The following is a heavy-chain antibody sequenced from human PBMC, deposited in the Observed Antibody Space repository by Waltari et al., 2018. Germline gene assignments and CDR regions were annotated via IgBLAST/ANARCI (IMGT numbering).Heavy chain of an antibody. CDR1: GFTFSSHW. V-gene: IGHV3-7*01. Sequence: EVQLVESGGGLVQPGGSLRLSCAASGFTFSSHWISWVRQAPGKGLEWVANIKQDGREKYYVDSVKGRFTISRDNAKNSLYLQMNSLRAEDTAVYYCARDSRFHDYGDYWGQGTLVTVSS. CDR2: IKQDGREK. J-gene: IGHJ4*02. CDR3: ARDSRFHDYGDY.